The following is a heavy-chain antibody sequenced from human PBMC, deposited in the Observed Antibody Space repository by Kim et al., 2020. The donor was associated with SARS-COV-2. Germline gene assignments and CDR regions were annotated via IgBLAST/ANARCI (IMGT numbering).Heavy chain of an antibody. J-gene: IGHJ5*02. D-gene: IGHD4-17*01. CDR3: ARRYDYGDHGPTNWFDP. Sequence: VKGRFTISRDNAKNSLDLQMNSLRDEDTAVYYCARRYDYGDHGPTNWFDPWGQGTLVTVSS. V-gene: IGHV3-48*02.